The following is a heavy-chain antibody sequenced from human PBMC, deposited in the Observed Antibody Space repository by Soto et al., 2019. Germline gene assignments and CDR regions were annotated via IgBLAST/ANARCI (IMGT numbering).Heavy chain of an antibody. V-gene: IGHV5-10-1*01. J-gene: IGHJ4*02. CDR1: GYSFTTYW. Sequence: ESLKISCKVSGYSFTTYWISWVRQMPGKGLEWMGRIDPIDFYTNYSPSFQGHVTISAXXXIXXAXXQXXSXXASXTAMYYCARHPIAPAKLDSWGQGTLVTVSS. CDR3: ARHPIAPAKLDS. D-gene: IGHD6-13*01. CDR2: IDPIDFYT.